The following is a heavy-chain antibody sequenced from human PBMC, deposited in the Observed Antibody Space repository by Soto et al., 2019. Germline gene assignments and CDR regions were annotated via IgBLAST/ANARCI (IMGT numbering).Heavy chain of an antibody. CDR3: ARDRYWFSGSSDAFDI. Sequence: ASVKVSCKASGYTFTNYGISWVRQAPGQGHEWMGWISAYHGHTNYAQKLQGRVTMTTDTSTSTAYLELRSLRSDDTAVYYCARDRYWFSGSSDAFDIWGQGTMVTVSS. CDR1: GYTFTNYG. J-gene: IGHJ3*02. D-gene: IGHD1-26*01. CDR2: ISAYHGHT. V-gene: IGHV1-18*01.